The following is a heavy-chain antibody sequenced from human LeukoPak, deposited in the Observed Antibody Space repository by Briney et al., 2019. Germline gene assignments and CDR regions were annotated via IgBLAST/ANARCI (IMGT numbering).Heavy chain of an antibody. J-gene: IGHJ3*02. CDR1: GYTFTGYY. CDR3: ARPLTGVYCGGDCYSGAFDI. D-gene: IGHD2-21*02. V-gene: IGHV1-2*02. Sequence: ASVKVSCKASGYTFTGYYMHWVRQAPGQGLGWMGWINPNSGGTNYAQKFQGRVTMTRDTSISTAYMELSRLRSDDTAVYYCARPLTGVYCGGDCYSGAFDIWGQGTMVTVSS. CDR2: INPNSGGT.